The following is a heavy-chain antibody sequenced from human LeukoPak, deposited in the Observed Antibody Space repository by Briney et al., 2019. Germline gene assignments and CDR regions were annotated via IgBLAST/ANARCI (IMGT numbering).Heavy chain of an antibody. V-gene: IGHV3-53*01. CDR2: IYSGGDK. Sequence: PGGSLRLSCAASGFSASNNYMSWVRQAPGKGLEWVSLIYSGGDKRYAASVKGRFTISRGNSKNTLNLQVNSLRAEDTAVYYCAKSWDIVVRTGAMRKYYQYYGMDVWGQGTTVTVSS. J-gene: IGHJ6*02. CDR1: GFSASNNY. D-gene: IGHD2-2*01. CDR3: AKSWDIVVRTGAMRKYYQYYGMDV.